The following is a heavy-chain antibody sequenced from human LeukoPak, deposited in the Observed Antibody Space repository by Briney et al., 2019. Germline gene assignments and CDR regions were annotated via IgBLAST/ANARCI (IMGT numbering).Heavy chain of an antibody. Sequence: PGRSLRLSCAASGFTFSSYAMHWARQAPGKGLEWVAVISYDGSNKYYADSVKGRFTISRDNSKNTLYLQMDSLRAEDTAVYYCARDLRRDGYNPDYWGQGTLVTVSS. D-gene: IGHD5-24*01. CDR2: ISYDGSNK. CDR1: GFTFSSYA. V-gene: IGHV3-30-3*01. CDR3: ARDLRRDGYNPDY. J-gene: IGHJ4*02.